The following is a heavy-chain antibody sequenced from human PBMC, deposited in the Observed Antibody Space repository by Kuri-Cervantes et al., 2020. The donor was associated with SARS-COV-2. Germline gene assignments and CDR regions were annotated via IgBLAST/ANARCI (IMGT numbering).Heavy chain of an antibody. CDR3: ARGGSSGWYYFDY. V-gene: IGHV3-21*01. D-gene: IGHD6-19*01. Sequence: GESLKISCAASGFMFSRSGMHWVRQAPGKGLEWVSSISSSSSYIYYADSVKGRFTISRDNAKNSLYLQMNSLRAEDTAVYYCARGGSSGWYYFDYWGQGTLVTVSS. CDR2: ISSSSSYI. J-gene: IGHJ4*02. CDR1: GFMFSRSG.